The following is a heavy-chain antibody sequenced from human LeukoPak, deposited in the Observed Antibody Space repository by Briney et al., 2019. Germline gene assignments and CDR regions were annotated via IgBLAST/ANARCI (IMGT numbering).Heavy chain of an antibody. J-gene: IGHJ4*02. CDR3: ARQIGWGVGRFDY. CDR1: GGSLSGYS. V-gene: IGHV4-59*08. Sequence: SETLSLTSTEPGGSLSGYSWCSSPQPPGEGLEWLGYMYHSGSTNYNPSLKSRATILVDTSRNQFSLKLSSVTAADTAVYYCARQIGWGVGRFDYWGQGTLVTVSS. D-gene: IGHD3-10*01. CDR2: MYHSGST.